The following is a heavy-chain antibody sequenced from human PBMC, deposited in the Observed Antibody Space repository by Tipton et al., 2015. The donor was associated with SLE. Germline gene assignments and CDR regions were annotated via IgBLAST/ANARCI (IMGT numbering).Heavy chain of an antibody. V-gene: IGHV3-21*01. CDR2: ISSSSSYI. D-gene: IGHD4-11*01. J-gene: IGHJ2*01. CDR1: GFTFGDYA. CDR3: ARDQTVTTQYFDL. Sequence: SLRLSCAASGFTFGDYAMSWFRQAPGKGLEWVSSISSSSSYIYYADSVKGRFTISRDNAKNSLYLQMNSLRAEDTAVYYCARDQTVTTQYFDLWGRGTLVTVSS.